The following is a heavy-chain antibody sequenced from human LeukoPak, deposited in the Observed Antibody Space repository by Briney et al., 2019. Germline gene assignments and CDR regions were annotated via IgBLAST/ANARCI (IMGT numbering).Heavy chain of an antibody. CDR3: ARVSHGSGSYYLDY. J-gene: IGHJ4*02. D-gene: IGHD3-10*01. CDR1: GGSISSNNYY. Sequence: SETLSLTCTVSGGSISSNNYYWGWIRQPPGKGLEWIVNIYYSGSTYYNPSLKSRVTISVDTSKNQLSLKLSSVTAADTAMYYCARVSHGSGSYYLDYWGQGTLVTVSS. CDR2: IYYSGST. V-gene: IGHV4-39*07.